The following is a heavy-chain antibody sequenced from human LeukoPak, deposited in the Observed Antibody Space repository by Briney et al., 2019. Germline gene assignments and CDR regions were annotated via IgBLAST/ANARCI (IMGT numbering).Heavy chain of an antibody. CDR2: MNPNSGNT. V-gene: IGHV1-8*01. D-gene: IGHD3-9*01. J-gene: IGHJ5*02. CDR3: AKGHEDYDILTGYYHMFWFDP. Sequence: VKVSCKASGYTFTSYDINWVRQATGQGLEWMGWMNPNSGNTGYAQKFQGRVTMTRNTSISTAYMELSSLRSEDTAVYYCAKGHEDYDILTGYYHMFWFDPWGQGTLVTVSS. CDR1: GYTFTSYD.